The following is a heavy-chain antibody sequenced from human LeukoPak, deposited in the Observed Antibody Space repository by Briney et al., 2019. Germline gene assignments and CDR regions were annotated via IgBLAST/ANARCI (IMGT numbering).Heavy chain of an antibody. Sequence: GSLRLSCAASGFTVSSNYMSWVRQPPGKGLEWIGEINHSGSTNYNPSLKSRVTILVDTSKNQFSLKLSSVTAADTAVYYCARGHGGIVVVPAAINAFDIWGQGTMVTVSS. CDR2: INHSGST. D-gene: IGHD2-2*01. CDR1: GFTVSSNY. CDR3: ARGHGGIVVVPAAINAFDI. V-gene: IGHV4-34*01. J-gene: IGHJ3*02.